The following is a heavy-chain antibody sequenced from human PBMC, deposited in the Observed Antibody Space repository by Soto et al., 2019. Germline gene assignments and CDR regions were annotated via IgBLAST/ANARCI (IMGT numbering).Heavy chain of an antibody. CDR3: AKDSDSSGWYDAFDI. V-gene: IGHV3-33*06. CDR1: GFTFSSYG. CDR2: IWYDGSNK. J-gene: IGHJ3*02. Sequence: GGSLRLSCAASGFTFSSYGMHWVRQAPGKGLEWVAVIWYDGSNKYYADSVKGRFTISRDNSKNTLYLQMNSLRAEDTAVYYCAKDSDSSGWYDAFDIWGQGTMVTVSS. D-gene: IGHD6-19*01.